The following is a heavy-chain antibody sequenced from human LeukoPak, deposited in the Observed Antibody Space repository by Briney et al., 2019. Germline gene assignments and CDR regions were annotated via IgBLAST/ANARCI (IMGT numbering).Heavy chain of an antibody. V-gene: IGHV4-59*01. CDR2: IYYSGST. CDR3: ASGLAAAGTQYFQH. Sequence: SETLSLTCTVSGGSISSYYWSWIRQPPGKGLEWIGYIYYSGSTNYNPSLKSRVTISVDTSKNQFSLKLSSVTAADTAVYYCASGLAAAGTQYFQHWGQGTPVTVSS. CDR1: GGSISSYY. D-gene: IGHD6-13*01. J-gene: IGHJ1*01.